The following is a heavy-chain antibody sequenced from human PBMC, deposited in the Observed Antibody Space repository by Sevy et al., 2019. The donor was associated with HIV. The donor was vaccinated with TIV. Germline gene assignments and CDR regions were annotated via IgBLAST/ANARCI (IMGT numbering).Heavy chain of an antibody. Sequence: ASLKVSCKASGGTFSSYAISWVRQAPGQGLEWMGGIIPIFGTANYAQKFQGRVTITADESTSTAYMELSSLRSEDTAVYYCASGSSRDGYNGSDYWGQGTLVTVSS. CDR2: IIPIFGTA. D-gene: IGHD5-12*01. CDR1: GGTFSSYA. J-gene: IGHJ4*02. CDR3: ASGSSRDGYNGSDY. V-gene: IGHV1-69*13.